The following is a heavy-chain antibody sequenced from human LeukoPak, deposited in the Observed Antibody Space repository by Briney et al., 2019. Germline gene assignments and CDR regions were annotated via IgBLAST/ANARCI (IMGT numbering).Heavy chain of an antibody. CDR3: ARGGWWGYFDY. CDR1: GFTFSSYD. D-gene: IGHD2-15*01. CDR2: IGTAGDT. Sequence: GGSLRLSCAASGFTFSSYDMHWVRHATGKGLEWVSAIGTAGDTYYPGSVKGRFTISRENAKNSLYLQMNSLRAGDTAVYYCARGGWWGYFDYWGQGTLVTVSS. J-gene: IGHJ4*02. V-gene: IGHV3-13*01.